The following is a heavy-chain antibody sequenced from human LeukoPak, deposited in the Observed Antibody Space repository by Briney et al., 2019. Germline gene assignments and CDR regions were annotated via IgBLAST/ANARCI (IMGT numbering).Heavy chain of an antibody. D-gene: IGHD3-10*01. Sequence: PGGSLRLSCAASGFTFSTYAVHWVRQAPGKGLEWVALISYDGSNKYYADSVKGRFTISRDNSKNTLYLQMNSLRAEDTAVYYCAKESHHGHNWSLLYRYYYGSGSYPDYWGQGTLVTVSS. V-gene: IGHV3-30-3*01. CDR2: ISYDGSNK. CDR1: GFTFSTYA. CDR3: AKESHHGHNWSLLYRYYYGSGSYPDY. J-gene: IGHJ4*02.